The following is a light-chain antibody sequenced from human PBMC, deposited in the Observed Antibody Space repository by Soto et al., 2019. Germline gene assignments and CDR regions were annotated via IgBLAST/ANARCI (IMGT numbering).Light chain of an antibody. Sequence: DIVMTQSPDSLAVSLGERATINCRSSQSVLSASNNRAYLAWFQQKPGQPPKLLISWASTRESGVPDRFSGSGSGTDFTLTISSLQAEDVAVYYCQQYYGAPLTFGGGTKVEIK. CDR3: QQYYGAPLT. CDR1: QSVLSASNNRAY. J-gene: IGKJ4*01. CDR2: WAS. V-gene: IGKV4-1*01.